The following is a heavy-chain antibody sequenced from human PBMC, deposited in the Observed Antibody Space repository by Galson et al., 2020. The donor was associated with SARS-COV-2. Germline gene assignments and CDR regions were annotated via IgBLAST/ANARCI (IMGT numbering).Heavy chain of an antibody. D-gene: IGHD2-15*01. CDR2: IYYSGST. CDR3: AREGLGYCSGGSCSRAFDI. V-gene: IGHV4-59*01. J-gene: IGHJ3*02. CDR1: GGPISSYY. Sequence: SETLSLTCTVSGGPISSYYWSWIRQPPGKGLEWIGYIYYSGSTNYNPPLKSRVTISVDTSKNQFSLKLSSVTAADTAVYYCAREGLGYCSGGSCSRAFDIWGQGTMVTVSS.